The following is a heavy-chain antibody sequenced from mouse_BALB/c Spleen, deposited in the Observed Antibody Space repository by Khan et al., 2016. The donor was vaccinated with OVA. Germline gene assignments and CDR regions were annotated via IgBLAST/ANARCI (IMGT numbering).Heavy chain of an antibody. CDR1: GYTFTNYV. CDR2: INPYNDGA. D-gene: IGHD6-1*01. V-gene: IGHV1S136*01. Sequence: VQLQQSGPELVKPGASVKMSCKASGYTFTNYVMHWVKQKPGQGLEWIGYINPYNDGAIYNEKFRGKATRTSDKSSSTAYMERSSQTSADSAVPYCARYASGLCSAVAYGGQETSVTVSS. J-gene: IGHJ4*01. CDR3: ARYASGLCSAVAY.